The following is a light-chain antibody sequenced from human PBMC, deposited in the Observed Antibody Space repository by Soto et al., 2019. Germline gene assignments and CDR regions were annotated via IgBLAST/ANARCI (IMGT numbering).Light chain of an antibody. J-gene: IGKJ1*01. V-gene: IGKV3-11*01. Sequence: EIVLTQSPATLSLSPGERATLSCRASQSVTSYLAWYQQKPGQAPRLLIYDVSNRASGIPARFSGSGSETDFTLTISRLEPEDFAVYYCQQYGGSPRTFGQGTKVEVK. CDR2: DVS. CDR3: QQYGGSPRT. CDR1: QSVTSY.